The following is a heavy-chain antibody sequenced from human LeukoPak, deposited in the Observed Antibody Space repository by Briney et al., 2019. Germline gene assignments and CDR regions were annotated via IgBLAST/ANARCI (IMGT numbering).Heavy chain of an antibody. Sequence: GGSLRLSCAASGFTFSSYSMNWVRQAPGKGLEWVSYISSSSSPIYYADSVKGRFTISRDNAKNSLYLQMNSLRDEDTAVYYCARGGDFWSGYPYYYYGMDVWGQGTTVTVSS. CDR2: ISSSSSPI. CDR3: ARGGDFWSGYPYYYYGMDV. D-gene: IGHD3-3*01. V-gene: IGHV3-48*02. CDR1: GFTFSSYS. J-gene: IGHJ6*02.